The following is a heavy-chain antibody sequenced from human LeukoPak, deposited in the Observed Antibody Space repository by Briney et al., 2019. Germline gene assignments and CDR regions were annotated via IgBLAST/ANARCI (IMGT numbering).Heavy chain of an antibody. Sequence: GASVKVSCKASGYTFTDYYIHWVRQAPGQGLERMGWINPNSGGTNYAQKFQGRVAMTRDTSISTAYMELSRLRSDDTAVYYCARRSTVSHDAFDIWGQGTMVTVSS. J-gene: IGHJ3*02. CDR1: GYTFTDYY. D-gene: IGHD1-26*01. CDR2: INPNSGGT. CDR3: ARRSTVSHDAFDI. V-gene: IGHV1-2*02.